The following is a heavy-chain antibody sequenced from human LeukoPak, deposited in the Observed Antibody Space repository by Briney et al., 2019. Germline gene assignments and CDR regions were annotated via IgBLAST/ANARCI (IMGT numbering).Heavy chain of an antibody. CDR1: GYTFTGYY. D-gene: IGHD2-15*01. V-gene: IGHV1-2*06. CDR2: INPNSGGT. Sequence: ASVKVSCKASGYTFTGYYMHWVRQAPGQGLEWMGRINPNSGGTNYAQKFQGRVTMTRDTSISTAYMELSRLRSDDTAVYYCAREWELCSGGSCYSYWGQGTLVTVSS. J-gene: IGHJ4*02. CDR3: AREWELCSGGSCYSY.